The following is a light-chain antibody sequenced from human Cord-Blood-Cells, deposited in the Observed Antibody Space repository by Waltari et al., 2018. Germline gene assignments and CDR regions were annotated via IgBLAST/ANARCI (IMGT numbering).Light chain of an antibody. CDR3: SSYTSSSTV. CDR1: RRAVAVYHD. CDR2: DVS. J-gene: IGLJ2*01. V-gene: IGLV2-14*01. Sequence: QSALTQPASVSGSPGPSITISCTGTRRAVAVYHDVSWYQQHPCKAPKLMIYDVSNRPSGVSNRFSGSKSGNTASLTISGLQAEDEADYYCSSYTSSSTVFGGGTKLTVL.